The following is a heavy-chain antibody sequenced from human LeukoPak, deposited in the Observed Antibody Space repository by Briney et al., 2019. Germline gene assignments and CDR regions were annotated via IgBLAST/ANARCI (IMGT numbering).Heavy chain of an antibody. V-gene: IGHV3-48*02. CDR3: ARDHNWGFDY. J-gene: IGHJ4*02. Sequence: GGSLRLSCAVSGFTFSSYSMNWVRQTPGKGLEWVSYITDSGGANYYADSVKGRFTISRDNAKNSLYLQVSSLRDEDTGIYYCARDHNWGFDYWGQGALVTVSS. CDR2: ITDSGGAN. D-gene: IGHD3-16*01. CDR1: GFTFSSYS.